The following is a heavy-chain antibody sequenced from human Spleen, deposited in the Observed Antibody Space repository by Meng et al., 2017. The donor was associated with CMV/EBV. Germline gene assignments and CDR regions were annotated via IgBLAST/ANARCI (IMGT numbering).Heavy chain of an antibody. CDR2: ISAYNGHT. Sequence: ASVKVSCKASGYTFTSHGVNWVRQAPGQGLEWMAWISAYNGHTNYAHKFQGRVTVTADTSTSTAYMELRSLRTDDPAVYYCAGGSGWPFFDYWGQGTLVTVSS. D-gene: IGHD6-25*01. J-gene: IGHJ4*02. CDR1: GYTFTSHG. CDR3: AGGSGWPFFDY. V-gene: IGHV1-18*01.